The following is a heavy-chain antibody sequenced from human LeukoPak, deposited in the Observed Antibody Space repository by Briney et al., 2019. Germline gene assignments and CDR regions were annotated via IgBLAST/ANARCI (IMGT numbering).Heavy chain of an antibody. CDR1: GFSFSSYS. D-gene: IGHD6-19*01. J-gene: IGHJ4*02. V-gene: IGHV3-23*01. Sequence: GGSLSLSCTASGFSFSSYSMNWVRQAPGKGLEWGSAISGSGGNTYYADSVKGRFTISRDNSKNMLYLQMNSLRAEDTAVYYCAKGPLIEVAGTTWDYWGQGTLVTVSS. CDR2: ISGSGGNT. CDR3: AKGPLIEVAGTTWDY.